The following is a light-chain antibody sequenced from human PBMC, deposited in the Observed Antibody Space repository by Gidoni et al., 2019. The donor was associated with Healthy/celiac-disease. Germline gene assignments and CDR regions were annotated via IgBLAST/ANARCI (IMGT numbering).Light chain of an antibody. V-gene: IGKV3-20*01. CDR1: QAGSNSY. CDR3: QQYGSSSGA. Sequence: ESVLTQSPGTLSLSPGERATLSCRARQAGSNSYFAWYVQKPGQAPRLLIYGASSGSGTDFTLTISRLEPEDFATYYCQQYGSSSGAFGQGTKVEIK. J-gene: IGKJ1*01. CDR2: GAS.